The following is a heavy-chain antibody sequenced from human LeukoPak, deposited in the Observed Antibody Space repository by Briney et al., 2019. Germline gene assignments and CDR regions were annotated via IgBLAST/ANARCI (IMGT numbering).Heavy chain of an antibody. CDR2: ISSSGSTI. Sequence: AGSLALSCAASGFTFSDYYMSWIRQAPGKGLEWVSYISSSGSTIYYADSVKGRFTISRDNAKNSLYLQMNSLRAEDTAVYYCAREPIVGVFDFWGQGTLVTVSS. D-gene: IGHD1-26*01. CDR3: AREPIVGVFDF. J-gene: IGHJ4*02. CDR1: GFTFSDYY. V-gene: IGHV3-11*01.